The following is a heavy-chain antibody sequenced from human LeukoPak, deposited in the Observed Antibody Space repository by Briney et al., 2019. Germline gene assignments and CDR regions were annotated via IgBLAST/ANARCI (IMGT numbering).Heavy chain of an antibody. V-gene: IGHV5-10-1*01. CDR1: GYSFTSYW. D-gene: IGHD3-10*01. CDR2: IDPSDSYT. J-gene: IGHJ5*02. CDR3: ARRANTMVRGVIFNWFDP. Sequence: GESLKISCKGSGYSFTSYWISWVRQMPGKGLEWMGRIDPSDSYTNYSPSFQGHVTISADKSISTAYLQWSSLKASDTAMYYCARRANTMVRGVIFNWFDPWGQGTLVTVSS.